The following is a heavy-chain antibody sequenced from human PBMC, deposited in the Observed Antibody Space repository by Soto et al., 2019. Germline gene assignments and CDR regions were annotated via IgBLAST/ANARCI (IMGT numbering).Heavy chain of an antibody. CDR3: ARPLRNYYDSSGYYDY. V-gene: IGHV3-21*01. J-gene: IGHJ4*02. D-gene: IGHD3-22*01. CDR2: ISSSSSYI. Sequence: EVQLVESGGGLVKPGGSLRLSCAASGFTFSSYSMNWVRQAPGKGLEWVPSISSSSSYIYCADSVKGRFTISRDNVKNSLYLQMNSLRAEDTAVYYCARPLRNYYDSSGYYDYWGQGTLVTVSS. CDR1: GFTFSSYS.